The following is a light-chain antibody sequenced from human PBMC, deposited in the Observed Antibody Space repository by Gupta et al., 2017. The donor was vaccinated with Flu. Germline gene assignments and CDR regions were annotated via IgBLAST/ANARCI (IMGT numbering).Light chain of an antibody. V-gene: IGKV1-16*02. CDR2: AAS. CDR3: QHYNSYSYT. CDR1: QNISNS. Sequence: PSSLSASVGDRVTITCRASQNISNSLAWFQQKPGKAPNSLIYAASSLQTGVPSKFSGSGSGTDFTLTISSLQPEDFATYYCQHYNSYSYTFGQGTKLEIE. J-gene: IGKJ2*01.